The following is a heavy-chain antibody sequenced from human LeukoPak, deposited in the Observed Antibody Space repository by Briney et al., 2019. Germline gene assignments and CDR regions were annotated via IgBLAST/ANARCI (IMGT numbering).Heavy chain of an antibody. V-gene: IGHV4-34*01. Sequence: PSETLSLTCAVYGGSFSGYYWSWVRQPPGKGLEWIGEINHSGSTNYNPSLKSRVTISVETSKNQFSLKESSVSAADTAVYYCVGGDAFDIWGQGTMVTVSS. J-gene: IGHJ3*02. CDR2: INHSGST. CDR3: VGGDAFDI. CDR1: GGSFSGYY.